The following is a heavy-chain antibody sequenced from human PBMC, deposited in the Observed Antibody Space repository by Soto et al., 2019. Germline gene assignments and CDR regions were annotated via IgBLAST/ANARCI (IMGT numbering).Heavy chain of an antibody. D-gene: IGHD2-2*01. CDR1: GYSFTSYW. CDR2: IDPSDSYT. J-gene: IGHJ5*02. V-gene: IGHV5-10-1*01. CDR3: ARHGAVPAAVRAWFDP. Sequence: HGESLKISCKGSGYSFTSYWISWVRQMPGKGLEWMGRIDPSDSYTNYSPSFQGHVTISADKSISTAYLQWSSLKASDTAMYYCARHGAVPAAVRAWFDPWGQGTLVTVSS.